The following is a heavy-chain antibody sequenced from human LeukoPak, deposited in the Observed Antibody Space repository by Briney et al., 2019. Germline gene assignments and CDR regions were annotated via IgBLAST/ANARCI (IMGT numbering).Heavy chain of an antibody. Sequence: GESLKISCQGSGYSFTNYWIGWVRQMPGKGLEWMGIIYPGDSDTRYSPSFQGQVTISADKSISTAYLQWSSLKASDTATYYCVSLHGNTGWYYFDYWGQGTLVTVSS. J-gene: IGHJ4*02. CDR1: GYSFTNYW. D-gene: IGHD6-19*01. CDR2: IYPGDSDT. CDR3: VSLHGNTGWYYFDY. V-gene: IGHV5-51*01.